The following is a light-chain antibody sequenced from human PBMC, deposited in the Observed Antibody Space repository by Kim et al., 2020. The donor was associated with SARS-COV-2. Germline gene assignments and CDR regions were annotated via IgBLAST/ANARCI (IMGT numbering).Light chain of an antibody. Sequence: SPGERATLSCRASQSVRSSYLAWYQQKPGQAPRLLFYTASSRATGIPDRFSGSGSGTDFTLTISRLEPEDFAVFYCQQYGSVPFTFGPGTKVDIK. V-gene: IGKV3-20*01. CDR1: QSVRSSY. J-gene: IGKJ3*01. CDR3: QQYGSVPFT. CDR2: TAS.